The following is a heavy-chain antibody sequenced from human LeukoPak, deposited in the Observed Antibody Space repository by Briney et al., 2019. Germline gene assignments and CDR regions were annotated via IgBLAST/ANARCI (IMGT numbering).Heavy chain of an antibody. CDR2: IYSGGGT. D-gene: IGHD1/OR15-1a*01. V-gene: IGHV3-53*01. CDR3: AREWEQD. Sequence: PGGSLRPSCAASGFTVSSNYMSWVRQAPGKGLEWVSVIYSGGGTYYADSVKGRFTISRDNSMNTLYLQMNSLRAEDTAVYYCAREWEQDWGQGTLVTVSS. CDR1: GFTVSSNY. J-gene: IGHJ4*02.